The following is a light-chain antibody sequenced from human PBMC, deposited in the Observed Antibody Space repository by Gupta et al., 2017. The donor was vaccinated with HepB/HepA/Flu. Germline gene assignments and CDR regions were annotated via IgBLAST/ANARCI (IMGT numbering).Light chain of an antibody. CDR2: INN. J-gene: IGLJ3*02. CDR3: ATWDDSLKAWV. CDR1: SSNIGSNS. V-gene: IGLV1-44*01. Sequence: QSVLTQPPSASGSPGDRVTISCSGASSNIGSNSVNWYQQVPGTAPKLLIQINNQRPSGVPDRFSGSKSGTSASLAISGLQSEDEADYYCATWDDSLKAWVFGGGTTVTV.